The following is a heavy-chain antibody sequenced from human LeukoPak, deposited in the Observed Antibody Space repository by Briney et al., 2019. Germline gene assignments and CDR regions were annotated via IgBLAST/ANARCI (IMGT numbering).Heavy chain of an antibody. CDR2: ISGIGGST. CDR3: AKTAEAVSSNYYFDY. Sequence: GGSLRLSCAASGFTFSSYAMSWVRQAPGKGLEWVSAISGIGGSTYYAGYVKGRFTISRDNSKNTLYLQLNSLRAEDTAVYYCAKTAEAVSSNYYFDYWGRGTLVSVSS. V-gene: IGHV3-23*01. J-gene: IGHJ4*02. CDR1: GFTFSSYA. D-gene: IGHD2-21*02.